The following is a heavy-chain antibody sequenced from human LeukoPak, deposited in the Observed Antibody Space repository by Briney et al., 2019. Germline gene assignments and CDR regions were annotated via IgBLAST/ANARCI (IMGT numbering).Heavy chain of an antibody. CDR3: AKGVSMAPDAFDI. J-gene: IGHJ3*02. V-gene: IGHV3-21*04. Sequence: PGGSLRLSCAASGFTFSSYSMNWVRQAPGKGLEWVSSISSSSSYIYYADSVKGRFTISRDNAKNSLYLQMNSLGAEDTAVYYCAKGVSMAPDAFDIWGQGTMVTVSS. D-gene: IGHD3-10*01. CDR1: GFTFSSYS. CDR2: ISSSSSYI.